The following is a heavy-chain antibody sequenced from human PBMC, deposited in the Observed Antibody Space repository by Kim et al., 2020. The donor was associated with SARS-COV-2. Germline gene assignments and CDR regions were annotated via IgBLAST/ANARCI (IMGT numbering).Heavy chain of an antibody. Sequence: YYADSVKGRFTISRDNSKNTLYLQMNSLRAEDTAVYYCAKWSSKAHPFQHWGQGTLVTVSS. CDR3: AKWSSKAHPFQH. V-gene: IGHV3-23*01. J-gene: IGHJ1*01.